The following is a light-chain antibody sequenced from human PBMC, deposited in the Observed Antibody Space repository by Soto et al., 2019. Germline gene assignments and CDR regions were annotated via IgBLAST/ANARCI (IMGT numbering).Light chain of an antibody. CDR2: GAS. CDR3: QQYDTSPVT. CDR1: QSVSSSY. V-gene: IGKV3-20*01. J-gene: IGKJ1*01. Sequence: EIVLTQSPGTLSLSPGERATLSCRASQSVSSSYLAWYQQKPGQAPRLLIYGASIRATGIPDRFSGSGSGTDFTLTIRRLEPEDFAVYYCQQYDTSPVTFGQGTMVEIK.